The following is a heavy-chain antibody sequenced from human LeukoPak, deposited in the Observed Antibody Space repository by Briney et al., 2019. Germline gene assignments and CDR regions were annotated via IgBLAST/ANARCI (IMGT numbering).Heavy chain of an antibody. Sequence: PGXSLRLSCAASGFTFSRYSMNWVRQAPGKGLEWVSSISSSSSDIYYADSVKGRFTISRDNAKNSLYLQMNSLRAEDTAVYYCARESRVGGDAFDIWGQGTMVTVSS. D-gene: IGHD1-26*01. CDR1: GFTFSRYS. J-gene: IGHJ3*02. CDR2: ISSSSSDI. CDR3: ARESRVGGDAFDI. V-gene: IGHV3-21*01.